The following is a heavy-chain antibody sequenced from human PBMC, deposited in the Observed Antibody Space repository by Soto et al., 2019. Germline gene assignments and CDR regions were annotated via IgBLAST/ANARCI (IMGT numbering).Heavy chain of an antibody. D-gene: IGHD5-12*01. J-gene: IGHJ4*02. CDR1: GFSLSTRGVA. Sequence: QITLKESGPTLVKPTQTLTLTCTFSGFSLSTRGVAVGWFRQPPGKALEWLALIYWDEDKWYSPSLKSRLTITDDTSKNQVVLTMNNMDPADTATYFCTHRPRGYAYDFDYWGQGTLVTVSS. CDR2: IYWDEDK. V-gene: IGHV2-5*02. CDR3: THRPRGYAYDFDY.